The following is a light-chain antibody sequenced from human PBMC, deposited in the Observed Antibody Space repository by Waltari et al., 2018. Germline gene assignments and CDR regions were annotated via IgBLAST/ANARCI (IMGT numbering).Light chain of an antibody. CDR3: SSYAGSNFVV. Sequence: QSALAQPPSASGSPGQSVTISCTGTSSDVGGYNYVYWYQQPPGKAPKLMIYEVSKRPSGVPERFSGSKSGNTASLTVSGLQAEDEAAYYCSSYAGSNFVVFGGGTKVTVL. J-gene: IGLJ2*01. CDR1: SSDVGGYNY. V-gene: IGLV2-8*01. CDR2: EVS.